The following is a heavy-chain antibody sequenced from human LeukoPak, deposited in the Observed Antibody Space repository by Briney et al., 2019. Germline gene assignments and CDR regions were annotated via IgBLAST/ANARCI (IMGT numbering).Heavy chain of an antibody. Sequence: SETLSLTCAVYGGSLSGYYWSWIRQPPGKGLEWIGEINHSGSTNYNPSLKSRVIISVDTSKNQFSLKLSSVTAADTAVYYCARFYYYGSGSPRDVWGKGTTVTISS. CDR2: INHSGST. CDR1: GGSLSGYY. V-gene: IGHV4-34*01. D-gene: IGHD3-10*01. J-gene: IGHJ6*04. CDR3: ARFYYYGSGSPRDV.